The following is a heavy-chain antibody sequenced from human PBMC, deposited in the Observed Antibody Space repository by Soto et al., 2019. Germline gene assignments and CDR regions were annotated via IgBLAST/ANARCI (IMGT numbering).Heavy chain of an antibody. CDR2: ISGSGGST. CDR3: AKVVLRFLEGLSYNWIFAL. CDR1: GFTFSSYA. D-gene: IGHD3-3*01. J-gene: IGHJ5*02. Sequence: GGSLRLSCAASGFTFSSYAMSWVRQAPGKGLEWVSAISGSGGSTYYADSVKGRFTISRDNSKNTLYLQMNSLRAEDTAVYYCAKVVLRFLEGLSYNWIFALWGQGTLVTVSS. V-gene: IGHV3-23*01.